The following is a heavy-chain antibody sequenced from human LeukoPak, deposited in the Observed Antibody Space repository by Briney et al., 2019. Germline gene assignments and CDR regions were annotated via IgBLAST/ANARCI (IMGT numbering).Heavy chain of an antibody. CDR1: GGSTSSYS. CDR3: ARLIRGGIWFGGIYYMDV. J-gene: IGHJ6*03. CDR2: ISTSGSA. V-gene: IGHV4-4*07. Sequence: SETLSLTCTVSGGSTSSYSWSWIRQSAGKGLEWIGRISTSGSANYNPSLKSRVTMSVDTSKNQFSLKLSSVTAADTAVYYCARLIRGGIWFGGIYYMDVWGKGTTVTISS. D-gene: IGHD3-10*01.